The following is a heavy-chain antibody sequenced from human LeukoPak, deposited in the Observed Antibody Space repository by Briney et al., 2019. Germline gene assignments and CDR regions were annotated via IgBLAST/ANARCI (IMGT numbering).Heavy chain of an antibody. CDR2: IIPILGIA. Sequence: GASVKVSCKASGGTFSSYAISWVRQAPGQGLEWMGRIIPILGIANYAQKFQGGVTITADKSTSTAYMELSSLRSEDTAVYYCARDKELGYFQHWGQGTLVTVSS. V-gene: IGHV1-69*04. CDR1: GGTFSSYA. D-gene: IGHD1-26*01. CDR3: ARDKELGYFQH. J-gene: IGHJ1*01.